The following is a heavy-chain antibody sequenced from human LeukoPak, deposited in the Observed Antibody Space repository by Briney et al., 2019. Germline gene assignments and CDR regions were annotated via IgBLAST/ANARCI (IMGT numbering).Heavy chain of an antibody. CDR3: ARKSGDIDY. J-gene: IGHJ4*02. V-gene: IGHV3-23*01. Sequence: GGSLRLSCAASGFTFSSYAMSWVRQAPGKGLEWVSTITGSGATTSYAGSVTGRFTISRDNSMNTLYLQVNSLRAEDTAVYYCARKSGDIDYWGQGTLVSVSS. CDR1: GFTFSSYA. CDR2: ITGSGATT. D-gene: IGHD1-1*01.